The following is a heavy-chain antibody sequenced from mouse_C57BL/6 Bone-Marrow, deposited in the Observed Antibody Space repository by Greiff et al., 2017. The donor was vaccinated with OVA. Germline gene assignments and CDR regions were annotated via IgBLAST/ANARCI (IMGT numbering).Heavy chain of an antibody. J-gene: IGHJ1*03. CDR2: INYDGSST. Sequence: EVQLVESEGGLVQPGSSMKLSCTASGFTFSDYYMAWVRQVPETGLEWVANINYDGSSTYYLDSLKSRFIISRDNAKNILYLQMSSLKSEDTATYYCARDRDGSTGGYFDVWGTGTTVTVSS. CDR3: ARDRDGSTGGYFDV. CDR1: GFTFSDYY. D-gene: IGHD2-3*01. V-gene: IGHV5-16*01.